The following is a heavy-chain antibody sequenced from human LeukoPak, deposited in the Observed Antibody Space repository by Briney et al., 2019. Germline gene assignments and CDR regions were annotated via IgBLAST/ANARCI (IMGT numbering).Heavy chain of an antibody. Sequence: GGSLRLSCAASGLTFSNNWKHWVRQAPGKGLVWASRINTDGGSTTYADSVKGRFTISRDNAKNTLYLQMNNLRAEDTAVYYCVFGYYYDSGSQYNWFDTWGQGTLVTVSS. J-gene: IGHJ5*02. D-gene: IGHD3-10*01. CDR2: INTDGGST. CDR1: GLTFSNNW. V-gene: IGHV3-74*01. CDR3: VFGYYYDSGSQYNWFDT.